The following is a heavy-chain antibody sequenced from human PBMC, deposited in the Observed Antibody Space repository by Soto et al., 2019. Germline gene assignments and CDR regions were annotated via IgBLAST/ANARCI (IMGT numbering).Heavy chain of an antibody. V-gene: IGHV3-23*01. CDR2: ISGSGGST. D-gene: IGHD3-3*01. CDR3: AKGPSPEFYDFWSEYYFDY. Sequence: PGGSLRLSCAASGFTFSSYAMSWVRQAPGKGLEWVSAISGSGGSTYYADSVKGRLTISRDNSKNTLYLQMNSLRAEDTAVYYCAKGPSPEFYDFWSEYYFDYWGQGTLVTVSS. CDR1: GFTFSSYA. J-gene: IGHJ4*02.